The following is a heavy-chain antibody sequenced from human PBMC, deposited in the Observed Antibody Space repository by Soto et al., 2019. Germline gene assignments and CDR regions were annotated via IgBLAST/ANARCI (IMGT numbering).Heavy chain of an antibody. D-gene: IGHD2-15*01. CDR1: GFTFSSYA. CDR2: VSIGGST. V-gene: IGHV3-23*01. CDR3: AKRRGAGGHFDY. J-gene: IGHJ4*02. Sequence: DVQLLESGGGLVQPEGSLRLSCAASGFTFSSYAMGWVRQGPGKGLEWVAVVSIGGSTHYEDLVRGRFTISRDNSKNTLSLQMNSLTAEDTAVYFCAKRRGAGGHFDYWGQGALVTVSS.